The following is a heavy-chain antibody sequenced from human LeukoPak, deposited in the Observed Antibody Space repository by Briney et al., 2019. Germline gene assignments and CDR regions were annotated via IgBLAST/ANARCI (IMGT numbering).Heavy chain of an antibody. D-gene: IGHD3-10*01. J-gene: IGHJ4*02. CDR1: GFTFSNFA. CDR2: VSGSGGTT. CDR3: ACSIVRGVIVWGTDY. V-gene: IGHV3-23*01. Sequence: GGSLRLSCAASGFTFSNFAMSWVRQAPGKGLEWVSSVSGSGGTTYYADSVKGRFTISRDNSKNTLYLQMNSLRAEDTAVYYCACSIVRGVIVWGTDYWGQGTLVTVSS.